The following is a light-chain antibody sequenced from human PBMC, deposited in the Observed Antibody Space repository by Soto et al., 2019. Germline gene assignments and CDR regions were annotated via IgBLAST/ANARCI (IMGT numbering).Light chain of an antibody. CDR1: QSVSSSY. CDR2: GAS. J-gene: IGKJ4*01. CDR3: QQRSNWLT. Sequence: PGERVTLSCRASQSVSSSYLTWYQQKPGQAPRLLIYGASTRATSIPARFSGSGSGTDFTLTISRLEPEDFAVYYCQQRSNWLTFGGGTKVDIK. V-gene: IGKV3D-20*02.